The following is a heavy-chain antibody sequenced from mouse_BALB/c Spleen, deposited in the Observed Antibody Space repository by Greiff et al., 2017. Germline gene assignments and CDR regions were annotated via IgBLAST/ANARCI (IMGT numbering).Heavy chain of an antibody. V-gene: IGHV5-4*02. Sequence: DVKLVESGGGLVKPGGSLKLSCAASGFTFSDYYMYWVRQTPEKRLEWVATISDGGSYTYYPDSVKGRFTISRDNAKNNLYLQMSSLKSEDTAMYYCARDHDGYYPFAYWGQGTLVTVSA. CDR2: ISDGGSYT. J-gene: IGHJ3*01. CDR1: GFTFSDYY. CDR3: ARDHDGYYPFAY. D-gene: IGHD2-3*01.